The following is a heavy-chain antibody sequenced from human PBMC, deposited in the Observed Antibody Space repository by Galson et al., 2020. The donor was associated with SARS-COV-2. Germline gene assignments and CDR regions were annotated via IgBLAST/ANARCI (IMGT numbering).Heavy chain of an antibody. J-gene: IGHJ3*02. Sequence: GGSLRLSCAASGFTFSSYWMSWVRQAPGKGLEWVANIKQDGSEKYYVDSVKGRFTISRDNAKNSLYLQMNSLRAEDTAVYYCARETPQLQYFDWTIKKGGAFDIWGQGTMVTVSS. V-gene: IGHV3-7*01. CDR1: GFTFSSYW. CDR3: ARETPQLQYFDWTIKKGGAFDI. D-gene: IGHD3-9*01. CDR2: IKQDGSEK.